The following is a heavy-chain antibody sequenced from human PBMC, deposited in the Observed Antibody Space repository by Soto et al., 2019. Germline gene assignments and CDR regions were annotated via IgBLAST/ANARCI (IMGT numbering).Heavy chain of an antibody. Sequence: QVQLVQSWPEVKKPGASVKVSCKASGYTFSGDYMHWVRQAPGQGLEWMGWINTLSGDTSFPQKFQGRLAMSRDTSIDTAFMEVSRLTSDYTAIYYCAISLLHVLLPRAYWGQGTLVSVSS. CDR2: INTLSGDT. J-gene: IGHJ4*02. V-gene: IGHV1-2*02. CDR3: AISLLHVLLPRAY. CDR1: GYTFSGDY. D-gene: IGHD6-6*01.